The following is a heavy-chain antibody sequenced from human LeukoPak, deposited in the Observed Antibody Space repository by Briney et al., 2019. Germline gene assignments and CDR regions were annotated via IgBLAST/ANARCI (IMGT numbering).Heavy chain of an antibody. CDR3: ARGGYYDSSGYPPRPFDP. D-gene: IGHD3-22*01. Sequence: GGSLRLSCVGSGFIFGTYWMNWVRQAPGKGLEWVAHIKEDGSETYYVDSVKGRFTISRDNAKNSVYLQMNSLRAEDTAVYYCARGGYYDSSGYPPRPFDPWGQGTLVTVSS. CDR1: GFIFGTYW. V-gene: IGHV3-7*01. CDR2: IKEDGSET. J-gene: IGHJ5*02.